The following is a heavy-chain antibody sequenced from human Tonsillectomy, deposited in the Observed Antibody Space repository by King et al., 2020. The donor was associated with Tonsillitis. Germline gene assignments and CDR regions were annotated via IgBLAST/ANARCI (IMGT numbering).Heavy chain of an antibody. J-gene: IGHJ6*03. V-gene: IGHV1-18*01. CDR2: ISAYNGIT. D-gene: IGHD3-10*01. CDR1: GYTFTSYG. CDR3: ASSITMVLPYYSYMDV. Sequence: QLVQSGGEVKKPGASVKVSCKASGYTFTSYGISWVRQAPGQGLEWMGWISAYNGITNYAQKFQGRVTMTTDTSTSTVYMELRSLMSDDTAVYYCASSITMVLPYYSYMDVWGKGTTVTVSS.